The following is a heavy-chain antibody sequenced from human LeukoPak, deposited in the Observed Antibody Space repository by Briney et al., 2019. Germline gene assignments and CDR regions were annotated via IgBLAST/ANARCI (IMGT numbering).Heavy chain of an antibody. Sequence: PSETLSLTCTVSGGSISSSSYYWGWIRQPPGKGLEWIGSIYYSGSTYYNPSLKSRVTISVDTSKNQFSLKLSSVTAADTAVYYCARDSTMIVVENWFDPWGQGTLVTVSS. CDR3: ARDSTMIVVENWFDP. D-gene: IGHD3-22*01. J-gene: IGHJ5*02. CDR2: IYYSGST. CDR1: GGSISSSSYY. V-gene: IGHV4-39*07.